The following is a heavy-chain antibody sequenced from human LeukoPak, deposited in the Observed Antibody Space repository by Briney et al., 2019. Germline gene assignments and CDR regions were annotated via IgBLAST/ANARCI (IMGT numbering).Heavy chain of an antibody. V-gene: IGHV3-30*18. J-gene: IGHJ3*02. CDR3: AKAGSSSSWSYAFDI. Sequence: PGGSLRLSCAASGFTFSSYGMHWVRQAPGKGLEWVAVISYDGGDKFYADSVKGRFTISRDNSNNTLCLQMNSLRAEDTAVYYCAKAGSSSSWSYAFDIWGQGTMVTVSS. D-gene: IGHD6-13*01. CDR2: ISYDGGDK. CDR1: GFTFSSYG.